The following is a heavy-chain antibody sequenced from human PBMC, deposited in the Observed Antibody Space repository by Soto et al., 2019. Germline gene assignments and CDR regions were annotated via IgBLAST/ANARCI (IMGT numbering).Heavy chain of an antibody. Sequence: SETLSLTCAVYGGSFSGYYWTWIRQPPGTGLEWIGEINHSGSTNYNPSLKSRVTISVDTSKNQFSLKLTSVTAADTAVYYCARGRSIHNLDYWGQGTLVTVYS. CDR1: GGSFSGYY. J-gene: IGHJ4*02. V-gene: IGHV4-34*01. CDR3: ARGRSIHNLDY. D-gene: IGHD1-1*01. CDR2: INHSGST.